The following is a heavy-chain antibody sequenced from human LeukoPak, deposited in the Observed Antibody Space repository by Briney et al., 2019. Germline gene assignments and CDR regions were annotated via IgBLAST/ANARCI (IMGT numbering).Heavy chain of an antibody. CDR1: GGSISSSSHY. J-gene: IGHJ4*02. CDR3: ARAGYSYGIISYFDS. Sequence: SETLSLTCTVSGGSISSSSHYWGWIRQPPGKGLEWIGVSTYYNPSLKNRATISRDTSKNQFSLKLSSVTAADTAIYYCARAGYSYGIISYFDSWGQGTLVTVSS. V-gene: IGHV4-39*01. CDR2: VST. D-gene: IGHD5-18*01.